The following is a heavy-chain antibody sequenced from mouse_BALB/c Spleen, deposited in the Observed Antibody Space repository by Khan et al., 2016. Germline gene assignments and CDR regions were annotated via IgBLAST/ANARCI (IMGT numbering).Heavy chain of an antibody. D-gene: IGHD4-1*01. J-gene: IGHJ2*01. V-gene: IGHV6-6*02. CDR2: IRLKSNNYAI. Sequence: EVKLEESGGGLVQPGGSMKLSCVATGFTFSNYWMNWVRQPPEKGLEWVAEIRLKSNNYAIHYAESVKGRFTISRDDSKSSVYLQMNNLRAEDTGIYYCTRNGKGFDYWGQGTTLTVSS. CDR1: GFTFSNYW. CDR3: TRNGKGFDY.